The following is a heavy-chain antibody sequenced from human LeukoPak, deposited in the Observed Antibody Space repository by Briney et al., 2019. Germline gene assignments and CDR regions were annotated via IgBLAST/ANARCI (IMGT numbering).Heavy chain of an antibody. Sequence: ASVKVSCKASGYTFTSHYMHWVRQAPEQGLEWMGIINPSGGSTSYAQKFQGRVTMTEDTSTDTAYMELSSLRSEDTAVYYCAVGATGFDYWGQGTLVTVSS. D-gene: IGHD1-26*01. CDR3: AVGATGFDY. CDR1: GYTFTSHY. CDR2: INPSGGST. J-gene: IGHJ4*02. V-gene: IGHV1-46*01.